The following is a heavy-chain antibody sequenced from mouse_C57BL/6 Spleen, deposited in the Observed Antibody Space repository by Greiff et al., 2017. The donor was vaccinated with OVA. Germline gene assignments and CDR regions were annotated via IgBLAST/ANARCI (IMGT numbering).Heavy chain of an antibody. Sequence: VQLQQPGAELVRPGSSVKLSCKASGYTFTSYWMAWVKQRPGQGLEWIGNIYPSDSETHYNQKFKDKATLTIDKASSTAYMQLSSLTSEDSAVYYCAREGGPDGPWFAYWGQGTLVTVSA. CDR2: IYPSDSET. J-gene: IGHJ3*01. CDR1: GYTFTSYW. V-gene: IGHV1-61*01. D-gene: IGHD2-3*01. CDR3: AREGGPDGPWFAY.